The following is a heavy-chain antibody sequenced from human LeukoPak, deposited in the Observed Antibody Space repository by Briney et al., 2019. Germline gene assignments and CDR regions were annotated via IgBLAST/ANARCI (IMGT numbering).Heavy chain of an antibody. CDR1: GFTFSSYA. D-gene: IGHD6-13*01. CDR3: ARSYSGSWYEHFDY. Sequence: GGSLRLSCAASGFTFSSYAMHWVRQAPGKGLEYVSAISSNRGSTYYANSVKGRFTIFRDNSKDTLYLQMGSMRAEDMAVYYCARSYSGSWYEHFDYWGQGTLVTVSS. V-gene: IGHV3-64*01. CDR2: ISSNRGST. J-gene: IGHJ4*02.